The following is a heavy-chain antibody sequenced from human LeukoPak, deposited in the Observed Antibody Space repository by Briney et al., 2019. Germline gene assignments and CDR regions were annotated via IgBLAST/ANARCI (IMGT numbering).Heavy chain of an antibody. CDR3: ARDVYCSSTSYYHSSLDY. CDR1: GYTFTSYG. V-gene: IGHV1-18*01. Sequence: GASVKVSCKASGYTFTSYGISWVRQAPGQGLEWMGWISAYNGNTNYAQKLQGRVTMTTDTSTSTAYMELRSLRSDDTAVYYCARDVYCSSTSYYHSSLDYWGQGTLVTVSS. CDR2: ISAYNGNT. D-gene: IGHD2-2*01. J-gene: IGHJ4*02.